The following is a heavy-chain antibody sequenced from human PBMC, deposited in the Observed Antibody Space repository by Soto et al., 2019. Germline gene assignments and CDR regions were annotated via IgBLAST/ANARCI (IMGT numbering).Heavy chain of an antibody. D-gene: IGHD3-9*01. J-gene: IGHJ3*02. CDR2: IYYSGST. Sequence: SETLSLTCTVSGGSISSGGYYWSWIRQHPGKGLEWIGYIYYSGSTYYNTSLKSRLTISIDTSKNQFSLKLSSVTAADTAGYYCSRRVRNYDILTGYYGDAFDIWGQGTMVTVSS. V-gene: IGHV4-31*03. CDR1: GGSISSGGYY. CDR3: SRRVRNYDILTGYYGDAFDI.